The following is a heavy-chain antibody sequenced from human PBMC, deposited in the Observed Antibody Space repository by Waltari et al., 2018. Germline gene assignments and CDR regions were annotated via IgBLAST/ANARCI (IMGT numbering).Heavy chain of an antibody. CDR2: EGGKGKKCGT. CDR1: GFTFTGSN. D-gene: IGHD3-3*01. V-gene: IGHV3-73*02. J-gene: IGHJ1*01. CDR3: ASPYDFWET. Sequence: EVQLVQSGGGLVQPGGSLKVSCAASGFTFTGSNVYWVRQASGKGLEWVGRGSGRGRGWVGREGGKGKKCGTGCGEAVKGGFTMSRADAKNTAYLQMNSLRTEDTAGYYCASPYDFWETWGQGTLVTVSS.